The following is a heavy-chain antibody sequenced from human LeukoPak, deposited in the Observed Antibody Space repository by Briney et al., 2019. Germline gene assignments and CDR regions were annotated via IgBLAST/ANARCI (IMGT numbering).Heavy chain of an antibody. CDR2: ISSRSSYI. CDR3: AKGVVAATNAAYYGMDV. CDR1: GFTFSRYN. Sequence: PGGSLRLSCAGSGFTFSRYNMNWFRQAPGKGLERVSSISSRSSYIFYADSVKGRFTISRDNSKNTLYLQMNSLRPEDTAVYYCAKGVVAATNAAYYGMDVWGQGTTVTVSS. V-gene: IGHV3-21*01. J-gene: IGHJ6*02. D-gene: IGHD2-15*01.